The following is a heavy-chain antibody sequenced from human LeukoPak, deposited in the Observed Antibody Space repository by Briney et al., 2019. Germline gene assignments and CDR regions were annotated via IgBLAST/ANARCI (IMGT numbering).Heavy chain of an antibody. CDR2: IDPSSTYI. CDR3: ARDLGYCSTSNGCYVGYFDY. CDR1: GFTFRSYS. V-gene: IGHV3-21*01. J-gene: IGHJ4*02. Sequence: GGSLRLSCAASGFTFRSYSMNWVRQAPGKGLEWVSAIDPSSTYIYYADSVKGRFTISRDNAENSLYLQMNSLRAEDTAVYYCARDLGYCSTSNGCYVGYFDYWGQGSLVTVSS. D-gene: IGHD2-2*01.